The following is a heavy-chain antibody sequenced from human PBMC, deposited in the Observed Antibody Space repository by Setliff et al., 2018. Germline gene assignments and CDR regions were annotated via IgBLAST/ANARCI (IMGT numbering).Heavy chain of an antibody. CDR3: ARDQSSSSASWFDP. J-gene: IGHJ5*02. CDR1: GFTFSSYS. Sequence: PGGSLRLSCAASGFTFSSYSMNWVRQAPGKGLEWVSSISSSSSYIYYADSVKGRFTISRDNAKNSLYLQMNSLRAEDTAVYYCARDQSSSSASWFDPWGQGTLVTVSS. CDR2: ISSSSSYI. D-gene: IGHD6-6*01. V-gene: IGHV3-21*01.